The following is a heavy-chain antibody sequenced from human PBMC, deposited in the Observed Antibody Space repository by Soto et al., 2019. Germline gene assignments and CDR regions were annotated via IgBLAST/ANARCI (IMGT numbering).Heavy chain of an antibody. CDR1: EFTFSSYG. Sequence: QPGGSLRLSCTASEFTFSSYGMHWVRQAPGKGLEWVAVISYDGSNKYYADSVKGRFTISRDNSKNTLYLQMNSLRAEDTAVYYCAKETVTYHYYGMDVWGQGTTVTVSS. J-gene: IGHJ6*02. CDR2: ISYDGSNK. D-gene: IGHD4-17*01. V-gene: IGHV3-30*18. CDR3: AKETVTYHYYGMDV.